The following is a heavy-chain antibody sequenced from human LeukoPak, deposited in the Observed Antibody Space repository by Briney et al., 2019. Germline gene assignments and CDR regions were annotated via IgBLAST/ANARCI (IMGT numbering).Heavy chain of an antibody. CDR3: AKGLGYSSSSDLGDY. CDR1: GFTFDDYA. J-gene: IGHJ4*02. CDR2: ISWNSGSI. V-gene: IGHV3-9*01. D-gene: IGHD6-6*01. Sequence: GGSLRLSCAASGFTFDDYAMHWVRQAPGKGLEWVSGISWNSGSIGYADSVKGRFTISRDNAKNSLYLQMNSLRAEDTALYYCAKGLGYSSSSDLGDYWGQGTLVTVSS.